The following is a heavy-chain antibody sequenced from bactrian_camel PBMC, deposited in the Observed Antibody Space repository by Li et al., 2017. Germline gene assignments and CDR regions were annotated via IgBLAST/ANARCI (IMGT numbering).Heavy chain of an antibody. CDR1: YRTYC. D-gene: IGHD7*01. Sequence: HVQLVESGGGSVQPGGSLRLSCTASYRTYCMAWFRQTPGKEREPIATIGSGGQTTYVDSVKGRFTISRDTATNTLYLQADNLKPEDTAMYYCAPDGMCPPGGGCSIICRFNHWGQGTQVTVS. CDR3: APDGMCPPGGGCSIICRFNH. V-gene: IGHV3S53*01. J-gene: IGHJ4*01. CDR2: IGSGGQT.